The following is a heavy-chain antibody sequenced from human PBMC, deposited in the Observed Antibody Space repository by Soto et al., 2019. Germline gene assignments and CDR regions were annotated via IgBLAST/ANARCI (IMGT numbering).Heavy chain of an antibody. CDR3: ARAPSGSYYIGNAFDI. V-gene: IGHV3-53*01. CDR2: IYSGGST. J-gene: IGHJ3*02. CDR1: GFTVSSNY. Sequence: HPGGSLRLSCAASGFTVSSNYMSWVRQAPGKGLEWVSVIYSGGSTHYADSVKGRFTISRDNSKNTLYLQMNSLRAEDTAVYYCARAPSGSYYIGNAFDIWGQGTMVTVSS. D-gene: IGHD1-26*01.